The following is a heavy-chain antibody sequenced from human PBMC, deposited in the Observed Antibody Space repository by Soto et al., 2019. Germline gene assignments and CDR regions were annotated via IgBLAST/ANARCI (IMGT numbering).Heavy chain of an antibody. CDR3: ARATVIVGATWWFDP. CDR1: GGSISSYY. V-gene: IGHV4-59*01. Sequence: PSETLSLTCTVSGGSISSYYWSWIRQPPGKGLEWIGYIYYSGYTNYNPSLKSRVTISVDTSKNQFSLKLSSVTAADTAVYYCARATVIVGATWWFDPWGQGTLVPVSP. J-gene: IGHJ5*02. CDR2: IYYSGYT. D-gene: IGHD1-26*01.